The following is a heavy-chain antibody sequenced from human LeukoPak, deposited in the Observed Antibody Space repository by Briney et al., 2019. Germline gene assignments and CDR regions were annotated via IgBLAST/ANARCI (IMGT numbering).Heavy chain of an antibody. D-gene: IGHD3-22*01. V-gene: IGHV3-21*01. CDR3: ARDQSYYYDSSPEAVDY. Sequence: GGSLRLSCAASGFTFSSYSMNWVRQAPGKGLEWVSSISSSSSYIYYADSVKGRFTISRDNAKNSLYLQMNSLRAEDTAVYYCARDQSYYYDSSPEAVDYWGQGTLVTVSS. CDR1: GFTFSSYS. CDR2: ISSSSSYI. J-gene: IGHJ4*02.